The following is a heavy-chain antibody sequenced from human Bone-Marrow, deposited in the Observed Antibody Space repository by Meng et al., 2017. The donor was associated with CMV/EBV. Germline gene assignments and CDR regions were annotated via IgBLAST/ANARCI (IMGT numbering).Heavy chain of an antibody. CDR1: GFTFMSYA. CDR2: VSYDGKNK. J-gene: IGHJ6*02. D-gene: IGHD3-22*01. CDR3: ARDRMIVLGYGMDV. Sequence: GESLKISCAASGFTFMSYAMHWVRQAPGKGLEWVAVVSYDGKNKYYADSVKGRFTISRDNSKSTLYLQMNSLRAEDTAVYYCARDRMIVLGYGMDVWGQGTTVTVSS. V-gene: IGHV3-30*04.